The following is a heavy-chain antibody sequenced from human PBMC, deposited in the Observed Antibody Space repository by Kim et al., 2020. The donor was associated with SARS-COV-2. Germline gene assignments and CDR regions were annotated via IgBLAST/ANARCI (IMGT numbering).Heavy chain of an antibody. J-gene: IGHJ4*02. CDR1: GFTFTNYA. Sequence: GGSLRLSCAASGFTFTNYAMTWVRQPPGKGLEWVSAISGSGATTYYADSVKGRFTISRDNSKNTLYLQLNSLRAEDTAVYYCAKIQIWSQRGFDYWGQGTLVTVSS. V-gene: IGHV3-23*01. CDR3: AKIQIWSQRGFDY. CDR2: ISGSGATT. D-gene: IGHD5-18*01.